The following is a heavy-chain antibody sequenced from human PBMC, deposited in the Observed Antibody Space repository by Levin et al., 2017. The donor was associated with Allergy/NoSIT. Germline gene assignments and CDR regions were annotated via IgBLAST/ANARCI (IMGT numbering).Heavy chain of an antibody. V-gene: IGHV2-70*11. CDR1: GFLLPTSGMG. Sequence: SGPTLVKPTQTFTLTCTFSGFLLPTSGMGVSGIRQPPGNALEWLARIDWDDDKYYSTSLKTRLTISRDTSKNQVVLTMTSMDPADTATYYCARATNHYYGRGFDYWGQGTPVTVSS. J-gene: IGHJ4*02. CDR2: IDWDDDK. CDR3: ARATNHYYGRGFDY. D-gene: IGHD3-10*01.